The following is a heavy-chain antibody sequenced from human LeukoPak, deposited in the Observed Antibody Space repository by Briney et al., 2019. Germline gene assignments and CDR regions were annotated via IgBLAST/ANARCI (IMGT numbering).Heavy chain of an antibody. CDR3: ARDDYGGKLDI. Sequence: GGSLRLSCAASGFTFSTYAMSWVRQAPGKGLEWVSVIYSGGSTYFADSVKGRFTITRDNSKNTVFLQMNSLRAEDTAVYYCARDDYGGKLDIWGQGTVVTVSS. V-gene: IGHV3-53*01. J-gene: IGHJ3*02. CDR2: IYSGGST. CDR1: GFTFSTYA. D-gene: IGHD4-23*01.